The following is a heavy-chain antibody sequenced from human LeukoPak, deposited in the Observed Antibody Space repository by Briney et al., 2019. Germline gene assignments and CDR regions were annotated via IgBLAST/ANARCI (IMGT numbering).Heavy chain of an antibody. D-gene: IGHD3-9*01. J-gene: IGHJ4*02. CDR2: INWNGGST. Sequence: GGSLRLSCAASGFTFDDYGMSWVRQAPGKGLEWVSGINWNGGSTGYADSVKGRFTIPRDNAKNSLYLQMNSLRVEDTALYYCATGPYDILTGYYGYFDYWGQGTLVTVSS. CDR1: GFTFDDYG. V-gene: IGHV3-20*04. CDR3: ATGPYDILTGYYGYFDY.